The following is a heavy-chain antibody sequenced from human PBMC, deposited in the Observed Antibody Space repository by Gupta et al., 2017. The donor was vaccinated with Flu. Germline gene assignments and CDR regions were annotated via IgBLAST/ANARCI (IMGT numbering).Heavy chain of an antibody. CDR1: GFTFDDYA. V-gene: IGHV3-9*01. CDR2: ISWNSGSI. D-gene: IGHD3-10*01. CDR3: AKKVMVRGVTLDY. Sequence: EVQLVESGGGLVQPGRSLRLSCAASGFTFDDYAMHWVRQAPGKGLEGVSGISWNSGSIGYADSVKGRFTISRDNAKNSLYLQMNSLRAEDTALYYCAKKVMVRGVTLDYWGQGTLVTVSS. J-gene: IGHJ4*02.